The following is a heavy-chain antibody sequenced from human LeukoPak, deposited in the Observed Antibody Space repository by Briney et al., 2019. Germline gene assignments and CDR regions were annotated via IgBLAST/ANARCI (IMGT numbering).Heavy chain of an antibody. CDR1: GGSISSGDYY. D-gene: IGHD4-23*01. V-gene: IGHV4-31*03. CDR3: ARIPTVVTPFFDY. CDR2: IYYSGST. J-gene: IGHJ4*02. Sequence: SETLSLTCTVSGGSISSGDYYWSWIRQHPGKGLEWIGYIYYSGSTYYNPSLKSRVTISVDTSKNQFSLKLSSVTAADTAVYYCARIPTVVTPFFDYWGQGTLVTVSS.